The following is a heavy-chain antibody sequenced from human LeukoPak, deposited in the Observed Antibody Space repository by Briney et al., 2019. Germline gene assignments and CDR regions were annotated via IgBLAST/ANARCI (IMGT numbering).Heavy chain of an antibody. CDR1: GFTFSSYG. J-gene: IGHJ3*02. CDR2: IRYDGSNK. Sequence: GGSLRLSCAASGFTFSSYGMHWVRQAPGKGLEWVAFIRYDGSNKYYADSVKGRFTISRDNSKNTLYLQMNSLRAEDTAVYYCAKDPLSIADRPDAFDIWGQGTMVTLSS. D-gene: IGHD6-6*01. V-gene: IGHV3-30*02. CDR3: AKDPLSIADRPDAFDI.